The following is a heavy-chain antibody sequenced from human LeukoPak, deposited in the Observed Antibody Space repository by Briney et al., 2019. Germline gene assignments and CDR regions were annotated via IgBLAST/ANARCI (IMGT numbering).Heavy chain of an antibody. CDR1: GFTFSSYK. D-gene: IGHD5-18*01. J-gene: IGHJ6*03. CDR2: ISSSSSYI. V-gene: IGHV3-21*01. CDR3: ARAYTAMVNYYYYMDV. Sequence: PGGSLRLSCAASGFTFSSYKMNWVRQAPGKGLEWVSSISSSSSYIYYADSVKGRFTISRDNAKNSLSLQMNSLRAEDTAVYYCARAYTAMVNYYYYMDVWGKGTTVTVSS.